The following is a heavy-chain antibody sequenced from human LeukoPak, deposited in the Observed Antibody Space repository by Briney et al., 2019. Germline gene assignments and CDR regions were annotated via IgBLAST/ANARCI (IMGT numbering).Heavy chain of an antibody. D-gene: IGHD3-3*01. J-gene: IGHJ3*02. V-gene: IGHV1-2*02. CDR2: INPNSGGT. Sequence: GASVKVSCKASGYTFTGYYMHWVRQAPGQGLEWMGWINPNSGGTNYAQKFQGRVTMTRDTSISTAYMELSRLRSDDTAVYYCARESSRRITVLEAAFDIWGQGTMVTVSS. CDR3: ARESSRRITVLEAAFDI. CDR1: GYTFTGYY.